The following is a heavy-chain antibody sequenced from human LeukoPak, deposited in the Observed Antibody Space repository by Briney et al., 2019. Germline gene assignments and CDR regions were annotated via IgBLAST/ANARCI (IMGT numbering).Heavy chain of an antibody. CDR1: GYTFTDYY. CDR2: INPNSGGT. D-gene: IGHD5-12*01. Sequence: ASVKVSCKASGYTFTDYYMHWVRQAPGQGLEWMGWINPNSGGTKYAQKFQGRVTMTRDTSISTAYMELSRPRSDDTAVYYCARIYSGYDYMYWGQGTLVTVSS. CDR3: ARIYSGYDYMY. V-gene: IGHV1-2*02. J-gene: IGHJ4*02.